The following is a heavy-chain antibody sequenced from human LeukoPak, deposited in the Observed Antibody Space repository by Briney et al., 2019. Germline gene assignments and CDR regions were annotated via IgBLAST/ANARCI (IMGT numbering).Heavy chain of an antibody. J-gene: IGHJ6*02. CDR2: INHSGST. V-gene: IGHV4-34*09. CDR1: GGSFSGYY. CDR3: ARDDYFSYGMDV. Sequence: SETLSLTCAVYGGSFSGYYWSWIRQPPGKGLEWIGEINHSGSTYYNPSLKSRVTISVDTSKNQFSLKLSSVTAADTAVYYCARDDYFSYGMDVWGQGTTVTVSS. D-gene: IGHD4/OR15-4a*01.